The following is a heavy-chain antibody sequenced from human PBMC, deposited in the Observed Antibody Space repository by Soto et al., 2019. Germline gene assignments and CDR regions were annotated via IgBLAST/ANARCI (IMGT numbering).Heavy chain of an antibody. CDR2: VSAYNGNT. D-gene: IGHD3-22*01. CDR3: ARDMGTQIVHF. Sequence: QVQLVQSGAEVKKPGASVKVSCKASGYTFTSYGISWVRQAPGQGLEWMGWVSAYNGNTKYAQKLQGRVSMTTDTSPSRAHMELRSLASDDTAVYYCARDMGTQIVHFWGQGTLVTVSS. J-gene: IGHJ4*02. V-gene: IGHV1-18*01. CDR1: GYTFTSYG.